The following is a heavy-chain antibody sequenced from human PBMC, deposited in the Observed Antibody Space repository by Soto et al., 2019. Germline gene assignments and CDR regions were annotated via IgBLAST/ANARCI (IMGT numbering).Heavy chain of an antibody. CDR2: IYTTGST. CDR3: TRSGRQGWFDP. CDR1: GGSITSYY. D-gene: IGHD6-19*01. V-gene: IGHV4-4*07. J-gene: IGHJ5*02. Sequence: SETLSLTCTVSGGSITSYYWNWIRQPAGKGLEWIGRIYTTGSTNYNPSLKSRVTMSVDTSKNQFSLKLSSVTAADTAVYYCTRSGRQGWFDPWGQGALGTVSS.